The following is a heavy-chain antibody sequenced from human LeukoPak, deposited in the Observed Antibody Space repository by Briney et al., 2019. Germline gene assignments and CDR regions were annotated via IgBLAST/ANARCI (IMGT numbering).Heavy chain of an antibody. J-gene: IGHJ4*02. Sequence: GGSLRLSCAASGFTFSSYGMSWVRQAPGKGLEWVSAISGSGGRTYYADSVKGRFTISRDNSKNTLYLQMNSLRAEDTAIYYCAKEYTGTFSPFPSYFDNWGQGTLVTVSS. CDR2: ISGSGGRT. CDR3: AKEYTGTFSPFPSYFDN. D-gene: IGHD1-26*01. V-gene: IGHV3-23*01. CDR1: GFTFSSYG.